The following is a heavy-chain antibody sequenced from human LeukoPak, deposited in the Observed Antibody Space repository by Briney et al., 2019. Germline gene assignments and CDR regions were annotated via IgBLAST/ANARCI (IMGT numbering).Heavy chain of an antibody. CDR3: ARHGPVVVTGDDAFDI. Sequence: SETLSLTCTVSGYSISSGYYWGWIRQPPGKGLEWIGSIYHSGSTYYNPSLKSRVTISVDTSKNQFSLKLSSVTAADTAVYYCARHGPVVVTGDDAFDIWGQGTMVTVST. CDR2: IYHSGST. D-gene: IGHD3-22*01. J-gene: IGHJ3*02. CDR1: GYSISSGYY. V-gene: IGHV4-38-2*02.